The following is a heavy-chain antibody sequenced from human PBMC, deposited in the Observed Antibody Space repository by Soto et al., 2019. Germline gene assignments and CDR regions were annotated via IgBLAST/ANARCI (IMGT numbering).Heavy chain of an antibody. D-gene: IGHD3-22*01. CDR2: IYYSGST. J-gene: IGHJ3*02. CDR3: ARDGTRIAVINAFDI. CDR1: GGSISSGGYY. Sequence: QVQLQESGPGLVKPSQTLSLTCTVSGGSISSGGYYWSWIRQHPGKGLEWIGYIYYSGSTYYNPSLKSRVTISVDTSKNQFSLKLSSVTAADTAVYYCARDGTRIAVINAFDIWGQGTMVTVSS. V-gene: IGHV4-31*03.